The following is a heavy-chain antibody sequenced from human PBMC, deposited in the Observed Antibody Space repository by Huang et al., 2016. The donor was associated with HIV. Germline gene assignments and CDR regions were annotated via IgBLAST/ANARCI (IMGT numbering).Heavy chain of an antibody. Sequence: VRLVQSGGGVVQPGRSLRLSCAASGITFRNYAMHWVRQAPGKGREWVAGTLADGSGQYYVDSVKGRFIISKDNSNETLFLEMRSLKSEDTAVYFCAKDQGQWLAYFDSWGQGTLVTVSS. J-gene: IGHJ4*02. CDR3: AKDQGQWLAYFDS. D-gene: IGHD6-19*01. CDR2: TLADGSGQ. CDR1: GITFRNYA. V-gene: IGHV3-30*18.